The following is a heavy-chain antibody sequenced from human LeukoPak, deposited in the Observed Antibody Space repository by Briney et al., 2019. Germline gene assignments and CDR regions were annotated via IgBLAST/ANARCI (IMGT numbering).Heavy chain of an antibody. Sequence: ASVKVSCKASGFTFTDHAMQWVRQAPGQTLEWMGWINAGNGNTKYSPKFQGRVTITRDTSASTTYIDLSSLNSDDTAVYYCARGIGNYGSWGPYYFDYWGQGTPLTVSS. CDR1: GFTFTDHA. CDR3: ARGIGNYGSWGPYYFDY. D-gene: IGHD1-7*01. CDR2: INAGNGNT. V-gene: IGHV1-3*01. J-gene: IGHJ4*02.